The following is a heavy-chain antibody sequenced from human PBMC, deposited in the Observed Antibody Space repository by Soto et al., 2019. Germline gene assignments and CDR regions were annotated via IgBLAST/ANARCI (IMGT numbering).Heavy chain of an antibody. J-gene: IGHJ6*02. CDR2: MNPNSGNT. CDR3: ARGLYYGSGTNDYGMDV. CDR1: GYTFTSYD. Sequence: QVQLVQSGAEVKKPGASVKVSCKASGYTFTSYDINWVRQATGQGLEWMGWMNPNSGNTGYAQKFQGRVTMTRNTSISTAYMELSSLRSEYTAVYYCARGLYYGSGTNDYGMDVWGQGTTVTVSS. D-gene: IGHD3-10*01. V-gene: IGHV1-8*01.